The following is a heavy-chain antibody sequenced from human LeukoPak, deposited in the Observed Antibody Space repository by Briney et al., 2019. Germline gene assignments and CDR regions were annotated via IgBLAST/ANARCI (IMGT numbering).Heavy chain of an antibody. CDR3: AKGRVGATRGYYFDY. D-gene: IGHD1-26*01. Sequence: GGSLRLSCAASGFTFSSYGMSWVRQAPGKGLEWVSAISGSGGSTYYADSVKGRFTISRDNSKNTLYLQMNSLRAEDTAVYYCAKGRVGATRGYYFDYWGQGTLVTVSP. J-gene: IGHJ4*02. CDR2: ISGSGGST. V-gene: IGHV3-23*01. CDR1: GFTFSSYG.